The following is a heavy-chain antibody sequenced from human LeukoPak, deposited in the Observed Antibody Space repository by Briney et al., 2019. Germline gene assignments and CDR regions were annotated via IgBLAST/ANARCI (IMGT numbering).Heavy chain of an antibody. CDR3: VKGQEFLEYVYDF. D-gene: IGHD3-3*01. J-gene: IGHJ4*02. CDR2: ISGGSGNR. CDR1: GFSVSSNY. Sequence: GGSLRLSCAASGFSVSSNYMTWVRQAPGKGLEWVSGISGGSGNRDYGDSVKGRFTISRDNSKSTLYLQMSGLRAEDTAVYFCVKGQEFLEYVYDFWGQGTLVTVSS. V-gene: IGHV3-53*01.